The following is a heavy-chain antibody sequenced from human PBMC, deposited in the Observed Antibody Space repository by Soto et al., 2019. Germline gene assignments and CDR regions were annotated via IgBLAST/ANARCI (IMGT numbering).Heavy chain of an antibody. CDR3: AKTAEAVAGTVYDY. J-gene: IGHJ4*02. CDR2: IGGSGGRP. CDR1: RFTSSNYA. D-gene: IGHD6-19*01. Sequence: HSCTASRFTSSNYAMGWVRPAPGKGLEWVSAIGGSGGRPHYADSVKGRFTISRDNSKNTLYLQMNSLRADDTAVYYCAKTAEAVAGTVYDYWGRGTLVTVSS. V-gene: IGHV3-23*01.